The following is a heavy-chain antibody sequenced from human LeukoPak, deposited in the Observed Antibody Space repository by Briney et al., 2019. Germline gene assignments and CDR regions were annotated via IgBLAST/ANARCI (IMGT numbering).Heavy chain of an antibody. J-gene: IGHJ4*02. Sequence: GGSLRLSCVASGLNFDDSAMHWVRQAPGKGLEWVSLIGADGGSTFSADSVKGRFSISRDNSKNSLYLQMSSLRSEDTAMYYCAKESGKFDYWGQGTLVAVSS. V-gene: IGHV3-43*02. CDR1: GLNFDDSA. CDR2: IGADGGST. CDR3: AKESGKFDY.